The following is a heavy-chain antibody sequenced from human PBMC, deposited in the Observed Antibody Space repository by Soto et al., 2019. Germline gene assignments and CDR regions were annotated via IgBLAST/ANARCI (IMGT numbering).Heavy chain of an antibody. CDR2: IWYDGSNK. CDR1: GFTFSSYG. V-gene: IGHV3-33*01. D-gene: IGHD6-19*01. Sequence: ESGGGVVQPGRSLRLSCAASGFTFSSYGMHWVRQAPGKGLEWVAVIWYDGSNKYYADSVKGRFTISRDNSKNTLYLQMNSLRAEDTAVYYCARDRGSSGWFDYWGQGTLVTVSS. CDR3: ARDRGSSGWFDY. J-gene: IGHJ4*02.